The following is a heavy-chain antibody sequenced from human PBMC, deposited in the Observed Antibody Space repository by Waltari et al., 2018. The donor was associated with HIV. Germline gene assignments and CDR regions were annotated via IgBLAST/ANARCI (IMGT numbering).Heavy chain of an antibody. CDR1: GDTFSSYG. CDR2: TIPILGTP. V-gene: IGHV1-69*11. Sequence: QVQLVQSGAEVKKPGSSVKVSCKASGDTFSSYGINWVRQAPGQGLEWIGGTIPILGTPIYAKMFQDRGTITADESTTTAYMDLRSLRSEDTAVYYCVREGRSSTAWYYFDFWGQGTLVTVSS. D-gene: IGHD6-19*01. J-gene: IGHJ4*02. CDR3: VREGRSSTAWYYFDF.